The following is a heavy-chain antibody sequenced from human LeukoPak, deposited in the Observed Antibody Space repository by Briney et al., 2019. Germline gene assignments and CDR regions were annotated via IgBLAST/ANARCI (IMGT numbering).Heavy chain of an antibody. J-gene: IGHJ4*02. CDR3: ARLGAAAFSYYFDY. Sequence: SETLSLTCTVSGGSISSYYWSWIRQPPGKGLEWIGYIYYSGSTNYNPSLKSRVTISVDTSKNQFSLKLSSVTAADTAVYCCARLGAAAFSYYFDYWGQGTLVTVSS. CDR2: IYYSGST. D-gene: IGHD2-2*01. CDR1: GGSISSYY. V-gene: IGHV4-59*08.